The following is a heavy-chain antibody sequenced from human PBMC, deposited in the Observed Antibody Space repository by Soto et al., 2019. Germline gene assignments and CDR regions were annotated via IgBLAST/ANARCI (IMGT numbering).Heavy chain of an antibody. Sequence: QVHLVQSGAEGKKPGSSVKVSCKAPGGTFSNHAINWVRQAPGQGLEWMGRIIPIFSTTNYAQKFQGRVTMTAYEPTITAYLELSSLTHDDTAVYYCAREVAADGTFREDVFDIWGQGTLVTVSS. CDR1: GGTFSNHA. D-gene: IGHD6-13*01. J-gene: IGHJ3*02. CDR3: AREVAADGTFREDVFDI. V-gene: IGHV1-69*12. CDR2: IIPIFSTT.